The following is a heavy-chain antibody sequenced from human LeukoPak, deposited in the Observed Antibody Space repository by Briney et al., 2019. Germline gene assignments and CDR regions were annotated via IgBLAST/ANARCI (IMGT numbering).Heavy chain of an antibody. Sequence: TASETLSLTCAVYGGSFSGYYWSWIRQPPGKGLEWIGEINHSGSTNYNPSLKSRVTISVDTSKNQFSLKLSSVTAADTAVYYCARDGGPRYFDYWGQGTLVTVSS. CDR3: ARDGGPRYFDY. D-gene: IGHD3-16*01. J-gene: IGHJ4*02. CDR2: INHSGST. V-gene: IGHV4-34*01. CDR1: GGSFSGYY.